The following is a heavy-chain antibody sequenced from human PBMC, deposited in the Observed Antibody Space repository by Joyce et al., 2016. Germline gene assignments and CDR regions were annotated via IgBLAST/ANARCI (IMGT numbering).Heavy chain of an antibody. CDR1: GFPFKSYV. V-gene: IGHV3-23*01. D-gene: IGHD3-3*01. CDR2: ISGSGGNT. CDR3: AKDLIAGFWSGYPTYYFDY. Sequence: EAQLLESGGGLAQPGGSLRLSCAASGFPFKSYVMSWVRQAPGKVLELVSCISGSGGNTYYTDSVKGRFTISRDNSKNTLYLQMNSLRVEDTAVYYCAKDLIAGFWSGYPTYYFDYWGQGTLVTVSS. J-gene: IGHJ4*02.